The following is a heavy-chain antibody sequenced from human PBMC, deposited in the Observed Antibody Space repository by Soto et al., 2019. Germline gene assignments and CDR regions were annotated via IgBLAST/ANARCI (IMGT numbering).Heavy chain of an antibody. J-gene: IGHJ6*02. Sequence: EVQLVESGGGLVKPGGSLRLSCAASGFTFSSYSMNWVRQAPGKGLEWVSAISGSGGSTYYADSVKGRFTISRDNSKNTLYLQMNSLRAEDTAVYYCAKSGPAAIDYYYGMDVWGQGTTVTVSS. V-gene: IGHV3-23*04. CDR2: ISGSGGST. D-gene: IGHD2-2*01. CDR1: GFTFSSYS. CDR3: AKSGPAAIDYYYGMDV.